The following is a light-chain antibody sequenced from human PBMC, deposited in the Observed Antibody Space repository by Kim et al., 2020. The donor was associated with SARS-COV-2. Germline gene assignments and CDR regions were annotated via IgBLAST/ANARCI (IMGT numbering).Light chain of an antibody. J-gene: IGKJ3*01. Sequence: TINCKSSQSLLYSSNNKNYLAWYQQKPGQPPKLLINWASTRESGVPDRFSGSGSGTDLTLTISSLQVEDVSVYYCQQFYSSPGFTFGPGTKVDIK. CDR2: WAS. CDR1: QSLLYSSNNKNY. V-gene: IGKV4-1*01. CDR3: QQFYSSPGFT.